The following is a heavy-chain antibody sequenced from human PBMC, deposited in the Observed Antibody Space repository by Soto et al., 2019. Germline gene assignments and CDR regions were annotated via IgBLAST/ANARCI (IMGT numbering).Heavy chain of an antibody. V-gene: IGHV1-3*01. Sequence: GASVKVSCKASGYTFTSYARHWVRQAPGQRLEWMGWINAGNGNTKYSQRFQGRVTITRDTSASTAYMELRSLRSEDTAVYYCARDPGYCSSTSCYIYYYYGMDVWGKGTTVTVSS. CDR1: GYTFTSYA. CDR3: ARDPGYCSSTSCYIYYYYGMDV. CDR2: INAGNGNT. D-gene: IGHD2-2*02. J-gene: IGHJ6*04.